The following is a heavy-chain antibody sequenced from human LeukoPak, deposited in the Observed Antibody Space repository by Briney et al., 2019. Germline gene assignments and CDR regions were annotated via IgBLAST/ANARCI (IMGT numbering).Heavy chain of an antibody. CDR1: GFTFSSYA. CDR2: ISGSGGST. Sequence: GGSLRLSCAASGFTFSSYAMSWVRQAPGKGLEWVSAISGSGGSTYYADSVKGRFTISRDNSKNTLYLQMNSLRAEDTAVYYCASGRYSSSWYHHFDYWGQGTLVTVSS. J-gene: IGHJ4*02. V-gene: IGHV3-23*01. CDR3: ASGRYSSSWYHHFDY. D-gene: IGHD6-13*01.